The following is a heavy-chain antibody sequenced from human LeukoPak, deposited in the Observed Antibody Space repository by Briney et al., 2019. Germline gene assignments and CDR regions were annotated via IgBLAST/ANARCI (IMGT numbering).Heavy chain of an antibody. CDR2: ISTSGSTI. Sequence: PGGSLRLSCAASGFIFSDYYMSWIRQAPGKGLEWVSYISTSGSTIYYADSVKGRFTMSRDNAKNSLYLQMNSLGAEDTAVHYCARGGAPTFVGFDYWGQGTLVTVSS. V-gene: IGHV3-11*01. CDR1: GFIFSDYY. CDR3: ARGGAPTFVGFDY. J-gene: IGHJ4*02. D-gene: IGHD1-26*01.